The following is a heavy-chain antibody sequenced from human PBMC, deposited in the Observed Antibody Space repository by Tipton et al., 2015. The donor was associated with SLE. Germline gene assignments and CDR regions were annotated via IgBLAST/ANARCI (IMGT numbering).Heavy chain of an antibody. V-gene: IGHV4-59*01. CDR1: GGSISSYY. J-gene: IGHJ5*02. CDR3: ARLMKGPVIVVVPAGEGTARGVYNWFDP. Sequence: TLSLTCTVSGGSISSYYWSWIRQPPGKGLEWIGYIYYSGSTNYNPSLKSRVTISVDTSKNQFSLKLSSVTAADTAVYYCARLMKGPVIVVVPAGEGTARGVYNWFDPWGQGTLVTVSS. D-gene: IGHD2-2*01. CDR2: IYYSGST.